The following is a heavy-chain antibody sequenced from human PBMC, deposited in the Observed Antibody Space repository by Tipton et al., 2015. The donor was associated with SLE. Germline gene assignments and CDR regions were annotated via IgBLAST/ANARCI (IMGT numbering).Heavy chain of an antibody. V-gene: IGHV4-31*03. Sequence: TLSLTCTVSGGSISSSSYYWSWIRQHPGKGLEWIGYIYYSGSTYYNPSLNSRVTISLDTSKNQFSLKLSSVTAADTAVYYCATFRVATIVRGIFDYGMDVWCQGTMVPVSS. CDR1: GGSISSSSYY. D-gene: IGHD5-24*01. CDR2: IYYSGST. J-gene: IGHJ6*02. CDR3: ATFRVATIVRGIFDYGMDV.